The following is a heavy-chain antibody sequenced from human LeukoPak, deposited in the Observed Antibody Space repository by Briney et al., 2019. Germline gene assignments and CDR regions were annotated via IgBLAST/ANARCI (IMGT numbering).Heavy chain of an antibody. CDR3: ASGYSSSPEFDY. CDR1: GGSFSGYY. V-gene: IGHV4-34*01. D-gene: IGHD6-6*01. Sequence: SETLSLTCAVYGGSFSGYYWSWIRQPPGKGLEWIGEINHSGSTNYNPSLKSRVTISVDTSKNQFSLKLSSVTAADTAVYYCASGYSSSPEFDYWGQGTLVTVSS. CDR2: INHSGST. J-gene: IGHJ4*02.